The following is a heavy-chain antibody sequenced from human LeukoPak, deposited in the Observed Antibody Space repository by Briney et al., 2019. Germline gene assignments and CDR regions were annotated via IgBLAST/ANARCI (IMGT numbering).Heavy chain of an antibody. D-gene: IGHD2-21*01. V-gene: IGHV3-23*01. Sequence: RESGGGTNYADSVKVRFTISRDNSSNTVYLQMNSLRAEDTAVYLCARRSVVIRAFLILGFHKEAYYFDSWGQGTLVTVSS. CDR3: ARRSVVIRAFLILGFHKEAYYFDS. J-gene: IGHJ4*02. CDR2: RESGGGT.